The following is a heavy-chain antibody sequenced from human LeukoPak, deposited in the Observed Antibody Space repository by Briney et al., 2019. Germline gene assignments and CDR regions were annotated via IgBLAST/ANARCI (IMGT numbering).Heavy chain of an antibody. D-gene: IGHD1-14*01. CDR2: IIPIFGTA. CDR1: VGTFSSYA. V-gene: IGHV1-69*05. J-gene: IGHJ6*03. CDR3: ARGRTGGYMDV. Sequence: ASVTVSCKASVGTFSSYAISWVRQAPGQGLEWMGGIIPIFGTANYAQKFQGRVTITTDESTSTAYMELSSLRSEDTAVYYCARGRTGGYMDVWGKGTTVTVSS.